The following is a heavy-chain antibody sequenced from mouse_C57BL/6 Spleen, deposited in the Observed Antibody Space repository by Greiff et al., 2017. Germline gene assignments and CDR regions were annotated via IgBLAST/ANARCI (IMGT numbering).Heavy chain of an antibody. J-gene: IGHJ4*01. V-gene: IGHV5-17*01. CDR2: ISSGSSTI. Sequence: EVTLVESGGGLVKPGGSLKLSCAASGFTFSDYGMHWVRQAPEKGLEWVAYISSGSSTIYYADTVKGRFTISRDNAKNTLFLQMTSLRSEDTAMYYCARRHYSYAMDYWGQGTSVTVSS. CDR1: GFTFSDYG. D-gene: IGHD1-2*01. CDR3: ARRHYSYAMDY.